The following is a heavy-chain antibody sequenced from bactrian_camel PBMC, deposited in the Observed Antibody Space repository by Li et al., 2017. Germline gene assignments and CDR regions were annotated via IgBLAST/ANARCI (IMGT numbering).Heavy chain of an antibody. CDR3: VRVDTWDFGY. Sequence: VQLVESGGGSVQAGGSLRLSCAASGITASSACLGWFRQAPGKEREGVAVIFRGGLYTYYADFAKGRFTISQDDAQNTVYLQMNTLKAEDTAVYYCVRVDTWDFGYWGQGTQVTVS. CDR1: GITASSAC. CDR2: IFRGGLYT. D-gene: IGHD6*01. J-gene: IGHJ6*01. V-gene: IGHV3S40*01.